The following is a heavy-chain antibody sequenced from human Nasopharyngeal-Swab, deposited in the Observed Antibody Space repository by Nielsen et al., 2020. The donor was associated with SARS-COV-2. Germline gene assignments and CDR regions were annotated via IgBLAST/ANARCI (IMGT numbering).Heavy chain of an antibody. CDR2: IYYSGST. Sequence: RQAPGKGLEWIGSIYYSGSTYYNPSLKSRVTISVDTSKNQFSLKLSSVTAADTAVYYCARHGLSGITIFGVVIPKNWFDPWGQGTLVTVPS. CDR3: ARHGLSGITIFGVVIPKNWFDP. J-gene: IGHJ5*02. D-gene: IGHD3-3*01. V-gene: IGHV4-39*01.